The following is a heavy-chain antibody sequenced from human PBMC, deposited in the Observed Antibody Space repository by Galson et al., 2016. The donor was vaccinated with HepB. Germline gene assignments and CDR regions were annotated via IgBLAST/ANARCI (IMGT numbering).Heavy chain of an antibody. Sequence: SLRLSCAASGFAFSDYYMTWIRQAPGKGLESIAYITFAAGGTFYADSVKGRFTISRDNTKNSLFLQMNSLRAEDTATYYCAAQLGRRAGFDYWGLGTLVTVS. D-gene: IGHD2-2*01. CDR2: ITFAAGGT. V-gene: IGHV3-11*01. J-gene: IGHJ4*02. CDR1: GFAFSDYY. CDR3: AAQLGRRAGFDY.